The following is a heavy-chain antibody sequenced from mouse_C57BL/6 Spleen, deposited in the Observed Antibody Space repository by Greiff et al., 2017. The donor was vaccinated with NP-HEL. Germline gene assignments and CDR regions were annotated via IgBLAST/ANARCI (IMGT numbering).Heavy chain of an antibody. CDR2: ISRGSSTI. CDR1: GFTFSDYG. Sequence: EVHLVESGGGLVKPGGSLKLSCAASGFTFSDYGMHWVRQAPEKGLEWVAYISRGSSTIYYADTVKGRFTISRDNAKNTLFLQMTSLRSEDTAMYYCARAYYGSSSSMDYWGQGTSVTVSS. CDR3: ARAYYGSSSSMDY. V-gene: IGHV5-17*01. J-gene: IGHJ4*01. D-gene: IGHD1-1*01.